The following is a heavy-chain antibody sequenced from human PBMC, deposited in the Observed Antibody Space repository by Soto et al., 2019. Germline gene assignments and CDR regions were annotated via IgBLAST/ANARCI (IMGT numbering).Heavy chain of an antibody. J-gene: IGHJ4*02. CDR1: GGTFSSYA. Sequence: SVKVSCKASGGTFSSYAISWVRQAPGQGLEWMGGIIPIFGTANYAQKFQGRVTITADESTSTAYMELSSLRSEDTAVYYCARDVYYYDSSGYYFDYWGQGTLVTVSS. V-gene: IGHV1-69*13. CDR3: ARDVYYYDSSGYYFDY. CDR2: IIPIFGTA. D-gene: IGHD3-22*01.